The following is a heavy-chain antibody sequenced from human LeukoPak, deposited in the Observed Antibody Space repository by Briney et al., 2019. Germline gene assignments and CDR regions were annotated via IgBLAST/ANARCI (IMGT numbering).Heavy chain of an antibody. Sequence: GGSLRLSCAASGFTFSSYSMNWVRQAPGKGLEWVSYISSSSSTIYYADSVKGRFTISRDNAKNSLYLQMNSLRAEDTAVYYCARDSFGIAFDIWGQGTRVTVSS. D-gene: IGHD1-14*01. J-gene: IGHJ3*02. CDR1: GFTFSSYS. CDR3: ARDSFGIAFDI. CDR2: ISSSSSTI. V-gene: IGHV3-48*01.